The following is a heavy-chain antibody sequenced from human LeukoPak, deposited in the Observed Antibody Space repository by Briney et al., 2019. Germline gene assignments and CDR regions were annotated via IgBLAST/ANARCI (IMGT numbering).Heavy chain of an antibody. CDR3: AKDDGYCGGDCYSGVDY. J-gene: IGHJ4*02. V-gene: IGHV1-46*01. CDR1: GYMFTNYY. D-gene: IGHD2-21*02. Sequence: ASVKVSCKASGYMFTNYYMHWVRQAPGQGLEWMGVINTSDGGTSYAQKFQGRVTVTRDTSTSTVYMKLSSLRSEDTAEYYCAKDDGYCGGDCYSGVDYWGQGTLVTVSS. CDR2: INTSDGGT.